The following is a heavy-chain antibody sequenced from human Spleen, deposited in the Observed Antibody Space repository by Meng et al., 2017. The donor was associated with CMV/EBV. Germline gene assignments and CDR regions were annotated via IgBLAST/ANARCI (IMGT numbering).Heavy chain of an antibody. Sequence: QVQLVESGGGVVQPGGSRRLSCAASGFTFSSYGMHWVRQAPGKGLEWVAFIWYDGSNKYYADSVKGRFTISRDNSKNTLYLQMNSLRAEDTAVYYCAKEGALWFGELFYLDYWGQGTLVTVSS. CDR1: GFTFSSYG. V-gene: IGHV3-30*02. CDR3: AKEGALWFGELFYLDY. J-gene: IGHJ4*02. D-gene: IGHD3-10*01. CDR2: IWYDGSNK.